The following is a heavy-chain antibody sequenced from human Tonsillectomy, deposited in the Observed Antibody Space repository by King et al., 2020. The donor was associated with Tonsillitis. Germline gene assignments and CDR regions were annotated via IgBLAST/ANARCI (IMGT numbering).Heavy chain of an antibody. CDR3: AKGAGPGPGRHTENLDC. D-gene: IGHD1-14*01. CDR2: ISGSGITT. Sequence: VQLVESGGGLVQPGGSLRLSCAASGFTFSSYAMSWVRQAPGKGLEWVSTISGSGITTYYADSVKGRFTISRDNSKNTLYLQMNSLRAEDTAVYYCAKGAGPGPGRHTENLDCWGQGTMVTVSS. V-gene: IGHV3-23*04. J-gene: IGHJ4*02. CDR1: GFTFSSYA.